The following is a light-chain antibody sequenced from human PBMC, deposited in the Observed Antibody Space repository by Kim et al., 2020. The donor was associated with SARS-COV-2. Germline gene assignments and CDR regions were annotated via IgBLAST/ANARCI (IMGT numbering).Light chain of an antibody. CDR1: QRVLYSSNNKNY. J-gene: IGKJ4*01. V-gene: IGKV4-1*01. CDR3: QQYYSTLSLT. CDR2: WAS. Sequence: DIVMTQSPDSLAVSLGERATINCKSSQRVLYSSNNKNYLAWYQQKPGQPPQLLIYWASTRESGVPDRFSGSGSGTDFTLTISSLQAEDVAVYYCQQYYSTLSLTFGGGTKVEIK.